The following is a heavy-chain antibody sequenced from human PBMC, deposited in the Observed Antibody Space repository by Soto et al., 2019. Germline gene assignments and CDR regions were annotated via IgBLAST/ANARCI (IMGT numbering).Heavy chain of an antibody. Sequence: QVQLQPSGPGLVKPSQTLSLTCAISGASVSSNSAAWNGIGPSPSRGLEWLGRTYYRSKWYNDYAVCVKSRITINADTSRPQFSLNLHSVTPEDTAVYYCARDGWSSSRARAYCDYWGQGTLVTVSA. D-gene: IGHD6-6*01. CDR1: GASVSSNSAA. J-gene: IGHJ4*02. V-gene: IGHV6-1*01. CDR3: ARDGWSSSRARAYCDY. CDR2: TYYRSKWYN.